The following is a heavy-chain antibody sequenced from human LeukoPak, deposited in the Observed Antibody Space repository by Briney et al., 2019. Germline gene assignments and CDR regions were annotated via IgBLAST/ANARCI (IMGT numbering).Heavy chain of an antibody. CDR2: IYYSGST. CDR3: ARGVVTSFGLSHNWFDP. Sequence: PSETLSLTCTVSGGSISSSSYYWGWIRQPPGKGLEWIGSIYYSGSTYYNPSLKSRVTISVDTSKNQFSLKLSSVTAADTAVYDCARGVVTSFGLSHNWFDPWGQGTLVTVSS. CDR1: GGSISSSSYY. D-gene: IGHD3-10*01. J-gene: IGHJ5*02. V-gene: IGHV4-39*01.